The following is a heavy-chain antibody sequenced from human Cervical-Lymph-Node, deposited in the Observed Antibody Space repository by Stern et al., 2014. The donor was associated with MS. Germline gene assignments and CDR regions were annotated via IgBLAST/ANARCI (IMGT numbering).Heavy chain of an antibody. CDR2: IIPFVGTGTV. Sequence: VQLEESGADVKKPGSSVRVSCKASGGISWLRQAPGQGLEWMGGIIPFVGTGTVNYAQNFQGRLTIIAEQSTNTNYMELSSIRFDDTAVYYCARGAGDNWFDPWGQGTLVSVSS. CDR3: ARGAGDNWFDP. CDR1: GG. V-gene: IGHV1-69*01. D-gene: IGHD3-10*01. J-gene: IGHJ5*02.